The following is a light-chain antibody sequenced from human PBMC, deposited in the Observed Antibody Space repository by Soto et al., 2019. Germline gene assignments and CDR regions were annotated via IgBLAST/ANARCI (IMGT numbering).Light chain of an antibody. CDR3: QQYNNWPRT. J-gene: IGKJ1*01. Sequence: EIVLTQSPVTLSLSPGERATLSCRASQSLTSSYLAWYQQKPGQAPRLLIYGASTRASGIPDRFSGSGSGTEFTLTISSLQSEDFAVYYCQQYNNWPRTFGQGTKVDI. V-gene: IGKV3D-15*01. CDR2: GAS. CDR1: QSLTSSY.